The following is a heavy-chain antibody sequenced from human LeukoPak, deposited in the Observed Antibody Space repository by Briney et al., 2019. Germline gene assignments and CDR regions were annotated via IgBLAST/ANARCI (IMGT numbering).Heavy chain of an antibody. CDR2: ISGGST. CDR3: AKALTSGWYLFDY. D-gene: IGHD6-19*01. J-gene: IGHJ4*02. Sequence: PGGSLRLSCAASGFTFTTYAMNWVRQAPGKGLEWVSAISGGSTYYTDSVKGRFTIPRDNSKNTLYLQMNSLRGEDTAVYYCAKALTSGWYLFDYWGQGTLVTVSS. CDR1: GFTFTTYA. V-gene: IGHV3-23*01.